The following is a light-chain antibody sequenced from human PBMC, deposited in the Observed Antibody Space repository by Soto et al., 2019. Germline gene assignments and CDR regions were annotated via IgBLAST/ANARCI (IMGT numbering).Light chain of an antibody. CDR1: SSDVGGYNY. J-gene: IGLJ1*01. CDR2: DVS. CDR3: SSNTSSSTDV. Sequence: QSALTQPASVSGSPGQSITISCTGTSSDVGGYNYVSWYQQHPGKAPKLMIYDVSNRPSGVSSRFSGSKSGNTASLTISGLQAEDEADYYCSSNTSSSTDVFGTGTKVPVL. V-gene: IGLV2-14*01.